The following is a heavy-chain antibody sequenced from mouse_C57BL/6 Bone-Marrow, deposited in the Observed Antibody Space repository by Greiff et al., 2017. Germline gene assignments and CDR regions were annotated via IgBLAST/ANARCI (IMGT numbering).Heavy chain of an antibody. CDR1: GFTFSDYY. V-gene: IGHV5-12*01. CDR2: ISNGGGST. Sequence: EVMLVESGGGLVQPGGSLKLSCAASGFTFSDYYMYWVRQTPEKRLEWVAYISNGGGSTYYPDTVKGRFTISRDNAKNTLYLQMSRLKSEDTAMDYCARGYDYDGGGYFDVWGTGTTVTVSS. D-gene: IGHD2-4*01. CDR3: ARGYDYDGGGYFDV. J-gene: IGHJ1*03.